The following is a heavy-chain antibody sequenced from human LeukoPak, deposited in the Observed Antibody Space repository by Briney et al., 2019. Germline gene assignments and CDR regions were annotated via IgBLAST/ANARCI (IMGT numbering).Heavy chain of an antibody. CDR2: IWYDGSNK. CDR1: GFIFSSYG. J-gene: IGHJ4*02. Sequence: PGRSLRLSCTASGFIFSSYGMHWVRQAPGKGLEWVAVIWYDGSNKYYADSVEGRFTISRDNSKNTLYLQMNSLRAEDTAVFYCARGRWYNSGWYFDYWGQGTLVTVSS. D-gene: IGHD6-19*01. V-gene: IGHV3-33*01. CDR3: ARGRWYNSGWYFDY.